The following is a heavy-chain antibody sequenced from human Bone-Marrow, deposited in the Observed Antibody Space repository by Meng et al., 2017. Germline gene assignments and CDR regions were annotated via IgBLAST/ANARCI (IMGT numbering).Heavy chain of an antibody. D-gene: IGHD2-15*01. CDR3: TVYTGSHI. CDR1: GFTFSGSA. V-gene: IGHV3-73*01. J-gene: IGHJ3*02. CDR2: IRSKGYSYAT. Sequence: GESPKTPCAAPGFTFSGSAIHRVRQASGKGLEWVGRIRSKGYSYATAYAASVKGRFTISRDDSKNTAYLQMDSLKTEDTALYYCTVYTGSHIWGQGTMVTVSS.